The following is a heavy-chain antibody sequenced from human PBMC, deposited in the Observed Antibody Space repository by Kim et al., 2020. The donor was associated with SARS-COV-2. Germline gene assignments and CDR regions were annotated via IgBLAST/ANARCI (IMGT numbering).Heavy chain of an antibody. D-gene: IGHD2-15*01. CDR2: IRSKANGGFT. Sequence: GGSLRLSCAASGFTFGDYAMSWFRQAPGKGLEWVGLIRSKANGGFTEYAASVKGRFTISRDDSQIIHHLQMNSLKTEDTAGYYCGSSGDIDMYFDYWGQGTLVTVSS. J-gene: IGHJ4*02. CDR1: GFTFGDYA. V-gene: IGHV3-49*03. CDR3: GSSGDIDMYFDY.